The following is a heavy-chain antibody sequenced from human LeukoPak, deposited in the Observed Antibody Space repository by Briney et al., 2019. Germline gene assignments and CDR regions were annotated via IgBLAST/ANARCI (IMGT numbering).Heavy chain of an antibody. D-gene: IGHD3-22*01. CDR2: IRYDGSNK. V-gene: IGHV3-30*02. CDR1: GFTFSSYG. J-gene: IGHJ4*02. Sequence: GGSLRLSCAASGFTFSSYGMHWVRQAPGKGLEWVAFIRYDGSNKYYADSVKGRFTISRDDSKNTLYLQMNSLKTEDTAMYYCSYYYDSTGYVRFDYWGQGTLVTVSS. CDR3: SYYYDSTGYVRFDY.